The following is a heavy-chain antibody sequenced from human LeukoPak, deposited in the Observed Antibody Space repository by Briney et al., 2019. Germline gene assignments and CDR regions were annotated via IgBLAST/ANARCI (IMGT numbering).Heavy chain of an antibody. CDR1: GDVISSGGYY. J-gene: IGHJ4*02. CDR2: IYHTWTT. Sequence: SETLSLTCTVSGDVISSGGYYWSWIRQHPGKGLEWIGYIYHTWTTYYNPSLKSRVSLSVDTSKNQFSLKLSSVTAADTAVYYCARASTYFDNWGQGTLVAVSS. V-gene: IGHV4-31*03. CDR3: ARASTYFDN.